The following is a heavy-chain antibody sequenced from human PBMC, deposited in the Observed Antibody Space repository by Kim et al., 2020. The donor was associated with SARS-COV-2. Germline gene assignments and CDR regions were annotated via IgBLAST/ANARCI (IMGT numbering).Heavy chain of an antibody. Sequence: SVKVSCKASGGTFSSYAISWVRQAPGQGLEWMGGIIPIFGTANYAQKFQGRVTITADESTSTAYMELSSLRSEDTAVYYCARESPYCGGDCYFEGGNYMDVWGKGTTVTVSS. V-gene: IGHV1-69*13. CDR3: ARESPYCGGDCYFEGGNYMDV. D-gene: IGHD2-21*01. CDR1: GGTFSSYA. J-gene: IGHJ6*03. CDR2: IIPIFGTA.